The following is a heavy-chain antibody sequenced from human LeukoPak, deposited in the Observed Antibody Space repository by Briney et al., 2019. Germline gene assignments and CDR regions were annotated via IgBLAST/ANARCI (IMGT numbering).Heavy chain of an antibody. Sequence: GRSLRLSCVASGFTFTGHSMHWVRQAPGKGLEWVAVVADDEKTIFYADSLKGRFTVSRDNSKNTLYLQMNSLRADDTAIYYCAKGIQLWLRGCDSWGQGTLVTVSS. V-gene: IGHV3-30*04. CDR3: AKGIQLWLRGCDS. CDR1: GFTFTGHS. D-gene: IGHD5-18*01. CDR2: VADDEKTI. J-gene: IGHJ5*01.